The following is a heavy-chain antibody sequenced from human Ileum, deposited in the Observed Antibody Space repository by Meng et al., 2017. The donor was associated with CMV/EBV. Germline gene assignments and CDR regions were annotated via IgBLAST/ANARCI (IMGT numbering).Heavy chain of an antibody. CDR3: VTYMGLAQDWYFRI. D-gene: IGHD1-26*01. CDR2: LYPEKGKT. V-gene: IGHV1-24*01. J-gene: IGHJ2*01. Sequence: QVRLLQSRSEVEWPGASVKVSGKVSGHTLTELSFRWVRQAPGKGLEWMGGLYPEKGKTIYAQKFRGRVTMTEDTSTDTVYVSLTSLRSEDTAIYYCVTYMGLAQDWYFRIWGRGTLVTVSS. CDR1: GHTLTELS.